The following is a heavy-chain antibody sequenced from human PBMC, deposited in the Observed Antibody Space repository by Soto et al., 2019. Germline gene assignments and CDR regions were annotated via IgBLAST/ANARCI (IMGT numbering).Heavy chain of an antibody. Sequence: GASVKVSCKASGYTFTSYYMHWVRQAPGQGLEWMGIINPSGGSTSYAQKFQGRVTMTRDTSTSTVYMELSSLRSEDTAVYYRARDLNGGDTHFQHWGQGTLVTVSS. CDR2: INPSGGST. V-gene: IGHV1-46*03. D-gene: IGHD2-21*02. J-gene: IGHJ1*01. CDR3: ARDLNGGDTHFQH. CDR1: GYTFTSYY.